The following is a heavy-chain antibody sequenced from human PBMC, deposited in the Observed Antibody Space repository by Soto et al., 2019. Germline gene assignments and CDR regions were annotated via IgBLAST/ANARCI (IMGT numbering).Heavy chain of an antibody. V-gene: IGHV1-18*04. CDR1: GYTFTSYG. J-gene: IGHJ6*02. D-gene: IGHD3-10*01. CDR3: ARAGKYYYGSGSPYYYGMDV. CDR2: ISGYNGNT. Sequence: QVQLVQSGAEVKKPGASVKVSCKASGYTFTSYGVSWVRQAPGQGLEWMGWISGYNGNTNYAQKLQGRVNITTDTSTSTAYMELRSLRSDDTAVYYCARAGKYYYGSGSPYYYGMDVWVQGIKVIGSS.